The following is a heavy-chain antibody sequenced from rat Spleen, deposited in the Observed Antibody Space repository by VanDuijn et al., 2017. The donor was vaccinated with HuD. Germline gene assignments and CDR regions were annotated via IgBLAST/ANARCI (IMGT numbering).Heavy chain of an antibody. Sequence: EVQLVESGGGLVQPGRSMKLSCAASGFTFSNYDMAWVRQAPKKGLEWVAYISYGDGSGHSSTYYRDSVKGRFTISRDNAKSTLILQLDSLRSEETATYYCARRHYGYTDYFDYWGQGVMVTVSS. V-gene: IGHV5S11*01. D-gene: IGHD1-9*01. CDR3: ARRHYGYTDYFDY. CDR2: ISYGDGSGHSST. J-gene: IGHJ2*01. CDR1: GFTFSNYD.